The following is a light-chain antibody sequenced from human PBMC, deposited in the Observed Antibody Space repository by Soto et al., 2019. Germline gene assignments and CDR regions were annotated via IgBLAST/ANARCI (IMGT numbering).Light chain of an antibody. Sequence: ESVLTQSPATLSLSPGERATLSCSSSPSVSNSLAWYQHNPGQAPRLLIYDASNRATGVPTRFSGSGSGTDFTLTISSLEPEDFAVYYCQQRNKWPPVTFGGGTKVDIK. V-gene: IGKV3-11*01. CDR2: DAS. CDR3: QQRNKWPPVT. CDR1: PSVSNS. J-gene: IGKJ4*01.